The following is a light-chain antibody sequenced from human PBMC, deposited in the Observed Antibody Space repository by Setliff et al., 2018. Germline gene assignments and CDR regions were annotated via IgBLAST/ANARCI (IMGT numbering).Light chain of an antibody. Sequence: QSALTQPASVSVSPGQSITISCTGTSSDVGGYNYVYWYQQHPGKAPKLMIYDVTKWPSGVSNRFSGSKSGNTASLTISGLQAEDEADYYCCSYAGSSTYVFGTGTKVTVL. CDR1: SSDVGGYNY. J-gene: IGLJ1*01. CDR2: DVT. CDR3: CSYAGSSTYV. V-gene: IGLV2-23*02.